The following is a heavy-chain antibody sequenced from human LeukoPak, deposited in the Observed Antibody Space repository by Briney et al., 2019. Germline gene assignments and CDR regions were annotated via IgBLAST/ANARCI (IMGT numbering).Heavy chain of an antibody. CDR1: GGSISSYY. J-gene: IGHJ6*03. CDR2: IYSSGTT. CDR3: ARATGANYIDYYYMDV. V-gene: IGHV4-59*01. Sequence: SETLSLTCTVSGGSISSYYWNWIRQPPGKGLEWIGYIYSSGTTNYNPSLRSRVSMSVDTSKNQFSLKLSSVTAADTAVYYCARATGANYIDYYYMDVWGKGTTVTISS. D-gene: IGHD1-1*01.